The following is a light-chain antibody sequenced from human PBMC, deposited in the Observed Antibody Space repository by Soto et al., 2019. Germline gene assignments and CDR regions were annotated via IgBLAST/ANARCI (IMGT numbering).Light chain of an antibody. J-gene: IGKJ2*02. CDR1: QSVDIN. Sequence: ELVLTQSPATLSVSPGERATLSCRASQSVDINLAWYQQKPGQAPRLLIYGESTRAIDMPGRFSGRGSGTEFTHPISSPQSEDFAVYYCQQYRNWPCTFGQGNKV. CDR3: QQYRNWPCT. CDR2: GES. V-gene: IGKV3-15*01.